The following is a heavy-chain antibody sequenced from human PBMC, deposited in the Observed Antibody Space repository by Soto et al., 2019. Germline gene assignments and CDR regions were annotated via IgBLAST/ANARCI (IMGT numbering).Heavy chain of an antibody. V-gene: IGHV3-23*01. D-gene: IGHD3-16*01. CDR1: GFDFSTYA. CDR2: VSGNGDTT. J-gene: IGHJ5*01. Sequence: VQLLESGGDLVQPGGSLRVSCEASGFDFSTYAMTWVRQTPGKGLEWVSSVSGNGDTTYYADSLKGRFTISRDNFNKTLYSLMTNLRGEDTAIYCCCHTSTNDEFDFWGQGTLVTVSS. CDR3: CHTSTNDEFDF.